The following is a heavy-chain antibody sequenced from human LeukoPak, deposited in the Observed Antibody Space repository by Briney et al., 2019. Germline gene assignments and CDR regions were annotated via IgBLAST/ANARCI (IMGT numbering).Heavy chain of an antibody. CDR2: IYYSGST. J-gene: IGHJ4*02. Sequence: PSETLSLTCTVSGGSISSYYWSWIRQPPGKGLEWIGYIYYSGSTNYNPSLKSRVTISVDTSKNQFSLKLSSVTAADTAVYYCARHYGDYVWGSYRKYYFDYWGQGTLVTVSS. V-gene: IGHV4-59*08. CDR1: GGSISSYY. CDR3: ARHYGDYVWGSYRKYYFDY. D-gene: IGHD3-16*02.